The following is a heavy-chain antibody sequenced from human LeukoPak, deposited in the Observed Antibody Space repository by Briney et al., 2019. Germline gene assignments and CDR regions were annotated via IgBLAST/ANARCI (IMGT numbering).Heavy chain of an antibody. CDR3: ARGGYCSSTSCYTDH. CDR2: IKYDGSEK. J-gene: IGHJ5*02. Sequence: GGSLRLSCTVSGFTFSGHWMNWVRQAPGKGLEWVATIKYDGSEKAYVDSVEGRFTISRDNSEDSLFLQMDSLRAEDTAVYYCARGGYCSSTSCYTDHWGQGTLVTVSS. V-gene: IGHV3-7*01. D-gene: IGHD2-2*02. CDR1: GFTFSGHW.